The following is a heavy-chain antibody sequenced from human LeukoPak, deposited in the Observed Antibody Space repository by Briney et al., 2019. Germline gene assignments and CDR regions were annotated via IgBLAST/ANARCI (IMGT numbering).Heavy chain of an antibody. Sequence: GESLKISCKGSGYSFTSYWIGWVRQMPGKGLEWMGIIYPGDSDTRHSPSLQGQVIISADKSISTAYLQWSSLKASGTAMYYCARRAYIYGFDYWGQGTLVTVSS. CDR2: IYPGDSDT. V-gene: IGHV5-51*01. J-gene: IGHJ4*02. D-gene: IGHD5-18*01. CDR3: ARRAYIYGFDY. CDR1: GYSFTSYW.